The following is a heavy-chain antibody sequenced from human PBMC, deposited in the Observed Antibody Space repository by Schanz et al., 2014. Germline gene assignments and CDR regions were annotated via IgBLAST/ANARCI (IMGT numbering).Heavy chain of an antibody. Sequence: EVQLVESGGGLVQPGGSLRLSCAASGSTFSSYWMSWVRQAPGKGLEWVANIKQDASDKYYVDSVRGRFTISRDNSKNTLHLQMNSLRVEDTAVYYCAKDDTQVNGMDVWGQGTTVTVSS. CDR3: AKDDTQVNGMDV. J-gene: IGHJ6*02. V-gene: IGHV3-7*01. CDR2: IKQDASDK. CDR1: GSTFSSYW.